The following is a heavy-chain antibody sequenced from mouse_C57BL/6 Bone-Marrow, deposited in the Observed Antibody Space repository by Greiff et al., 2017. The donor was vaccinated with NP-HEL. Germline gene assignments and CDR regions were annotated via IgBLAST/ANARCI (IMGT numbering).Heavy chain of an antibody. D-gene: IGHD1-1*01. J-gene: IGHJ2*01. CDR3: ARFNTAVVAHYFDY. CDR1: GFNIKDYY. Sequence: EVQLQQSGAELVKPGASVKLSCTASGFNIKDYYMHWVKQRPEQGLEWIGRIDPEDGATKYAPKFQGKATITADTSSNTAFRQLSSLTSDDTAVKYCARFNTAVVAHYFDYWGQGTTLTVSS. CDR2: IDPEDGAT. V-gene: IGHV14-2*01.